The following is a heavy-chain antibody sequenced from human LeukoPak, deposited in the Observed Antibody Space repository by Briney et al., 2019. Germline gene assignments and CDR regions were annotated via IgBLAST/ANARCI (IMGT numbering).Heavy chain of an antibody. V-gene: IGHV4-34*01. Sequence: PSETLSLTCTVSGGSISSYYWSWIRQPPGKGLEWIGEINHSGSTNYNPSLKSRVTISVDTSKNQFSLKLSSVTAADTAVYYCARGLQNYYYYYMDVWGKGTTVTVSS. D-gene: IGHD4-11*01. CDR3: ARGLQNYYYYYMDV. J-gene: IGHJ6*03. CDR1: GGSISSYY. CDR2: INHSGST.